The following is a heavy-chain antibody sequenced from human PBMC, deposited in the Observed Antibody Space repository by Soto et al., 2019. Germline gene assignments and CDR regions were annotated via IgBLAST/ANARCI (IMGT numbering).Heavy chain of an antibody. D-gene: IGHD3-22*01. CDR1: GFTFSDCA. Sequence: EVQLLESGGGLVQPGGSLRLSCAASGFTFSDCAMNWVRQAQGKGLEWVSGIRGSGVGTYYADSVKGRFTVSRDNSKNTLYLQMNSLRAEDTALYYCAKDRGYYDSSGYYDAFDFWGQGTVVTVSS. CDR3: AKDRGYYDSSGYYDAFDF. V-gene: IGHV3-23*01. CDR2: IRGSGVGT. J-gene: IGHJ3*01.